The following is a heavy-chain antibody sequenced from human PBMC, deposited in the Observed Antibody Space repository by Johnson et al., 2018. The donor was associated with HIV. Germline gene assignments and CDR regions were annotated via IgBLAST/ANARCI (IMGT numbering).Heavy chain of an antibody. V-gene: IGHV3-20*04. CDR2: INWNGDST. CDR1: GFRFDDYG. J-gene: IGHJ3*02. D-gene: IGHD5-12*01. Sequence: VLLVESGGGVVRPGGSLRLSCAASGFRFDDYGMTWVRQAPGKGLEWVSGINWNGDSTGYADSVKGRFTISRDNAKNSLYLQMNSLRAEDTAVYYCAREAGVCYDSDAFDIWGQGTMVTVSS. CDR3: AREAGVCYDSDAFDI.